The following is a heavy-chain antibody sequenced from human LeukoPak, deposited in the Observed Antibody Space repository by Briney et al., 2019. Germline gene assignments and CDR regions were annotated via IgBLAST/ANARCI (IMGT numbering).Heavy chain of an antibody. Sequence: SETLSLTCTVSGGSGSNRLYYWAWIRQPPGKGLEWIGNIYYNGSLHFSPSLESRLSISVDTSMTQFSLKLRSVTAADTAVYYCASERWSYRSYYDFWGQGVLVTVSS. CDR2: IYYNGSL. J-gene: IGHJ4*02. D-gene: IGHD3-10*01. V-gene: IGHV4-39*07. CDR1: GGSGSNRLYY. CDR3: ASERWSYRSYYDF.